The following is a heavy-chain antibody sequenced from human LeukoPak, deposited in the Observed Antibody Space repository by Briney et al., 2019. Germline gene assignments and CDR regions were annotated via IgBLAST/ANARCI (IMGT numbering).Heavy chain of an antibody. CDR1: GFTFSSYS. CDR3: TSTGGGGSYYYGSGSYYDILLFDY. D-gene: IGHD3-10*01. Sequence: PGGSLRLSCAASGFTFSSYSMDWVRQAPGKGLEWVSSTSSSSSYIYYADSVKGRFTISRDNAKNSLYLQMNSLRAEDTAVYYCTSTGGGGSYYYGSGSYYDILLFDYWGQGTLVTVSS. CDR2: TSSSSSYI. J-gene: IGHJ4*02. V-gene: IGHV3-21*01.